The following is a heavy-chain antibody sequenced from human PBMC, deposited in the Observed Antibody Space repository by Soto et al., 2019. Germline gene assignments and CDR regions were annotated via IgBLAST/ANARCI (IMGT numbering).Heavy chain of an antibody. CDR2: ISPYNVNT. Sequence: QVQLVQSGADVKKPGASVKVSCKTSGYSFTYYIITWVRQAPGQGLEWMGWISPYNVNTDYAQNLLGRVNMTTDTSTGTVYMELRSVRSADTAVYYCARESLTWGLNKSFDLWGRGTLVTVSS. J-gene: IGHJ2*01. D-gene: IGHD1-26*01. CDR3: ARESLTWGLNKSFDL. V-gene: IGHV1-18*01. CDR1: GYSFTYYI.